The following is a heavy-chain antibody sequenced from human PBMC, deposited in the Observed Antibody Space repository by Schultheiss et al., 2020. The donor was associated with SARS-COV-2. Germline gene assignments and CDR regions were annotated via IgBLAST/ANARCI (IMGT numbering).Heavy chain of an antibody. Sequence: GGSPRLSCAASGFTFSSYGMHWVRQAPGKGLEWVAVIWYDGSNKYYADSVKGRFTISRDNSKNTLYLQMNSLRAEDTAVYYCARDLRVGAHDYWGQGTLVTVSS. CDR3: ARDLRVGAHDY. CDR2: IWYDGSNK. V-gene: IGHV3-33*01. D-gene: IGHD1-26*01. J-gene: IGHJ4*02. CDR1: GFTFSSYG.